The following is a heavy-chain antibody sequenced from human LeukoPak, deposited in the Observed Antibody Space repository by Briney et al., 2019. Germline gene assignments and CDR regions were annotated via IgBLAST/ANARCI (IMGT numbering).Heavy chain of an antibody. D-gene: IGHD5-24*01. J-gene: IGHJ4*02. V-gene: IGHV4-59*01. CDR3: ARYLVSEMATIRGYFDY. CDR1: GGSISSYY. Sequence: KTSETLSLTCTVSGGSISSYYWSWLRQPPGKGLEWIGYIYYSGSTNYNPSLKSRVTISVDTSKNQFSLKLSSVTAADTAVYYCARYLVSEMATIRGYFDYWGQGTLVTVSS. CDR2: IYYSGST.